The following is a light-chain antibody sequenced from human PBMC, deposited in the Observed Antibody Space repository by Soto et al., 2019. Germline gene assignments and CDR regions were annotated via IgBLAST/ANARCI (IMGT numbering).Light chain of an antibody. CDR2: AAS. CDR1: RSLSSSY. V-gene: IGKV3-20*01. Sequence: DIVLTQSPGTLSLSPGERATLSCRASRSLSSSYVVWYQQKPGQAPRLLLYAASRRATGIPDRFSGSGSATEYTLTISRLEPEDFAVYYCQQQGTFGQGTKLEIK. CDR3: QQQGT. J-gene: IGKJ2*01.